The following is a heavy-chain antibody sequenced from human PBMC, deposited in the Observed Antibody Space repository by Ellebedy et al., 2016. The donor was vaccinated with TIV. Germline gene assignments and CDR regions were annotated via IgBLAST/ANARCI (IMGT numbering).Heavy chain of an antibody. CDR1: GFTFSNAW. CDR3: STETMIVGSSQH. J-gene: IGHJ1*01. V-gene: IGHV3-15*07. CDR2: IKRKTEGGTT. D-gene: IGHD3-22*01. Sequence: PGGSLRLSCAASGFTFSNAWMNWVRQAPGKGLEWVGRIKRKTEGGTTDYAAPVKGRFTIAREDSKDTLYLQMNSLKTEDTAVYYCSTETMIVGSSQHWGQGSLVTVSS.